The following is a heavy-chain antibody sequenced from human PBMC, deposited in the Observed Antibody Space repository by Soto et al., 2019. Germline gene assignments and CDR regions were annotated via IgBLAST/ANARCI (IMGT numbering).Heavy chain of an antibody. CDR2: IKSKTDGGTT. CDR1: GFTFSNAW. J-gene: IGHJ4*01. Sequence: GGSLRLPCAASGFTFSNAWINWVRQAPGKGLEWVGRIKSKTDGGTTDYAEPVKGRFAISRDDSNNMVYLQMNSLKIEDTAVYYCTTDSYSTIIIVRFDYWGHGTLVTVSS. V-gene: IGHV3-15*07. D-gene: IGHD3-22*01. CDR3: TTDSYSTIIIVRFDY.